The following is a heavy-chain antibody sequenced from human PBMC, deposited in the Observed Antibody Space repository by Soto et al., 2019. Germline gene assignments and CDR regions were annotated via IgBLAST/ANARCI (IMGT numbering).Heavy chain of an antibody. Sequence: EVQLLASGGGLVQPGGSLRLSCAASGFTFSSYAMSWVRQAPGKGLEWGSAISGSGGSTYYADSVKGRFTISRDNSNNTLYLQMNSLRAEDTAVYYCAKDRGRYYDSSGYSDYWGQGTLVTVSS. J-gene: IGHJ4*02. CDR2: ISGSGGST. CDR3: AKDRGRYYDSSGYSDY. V-gene: IGHV3-23*01. CDR1: GFTFSSYA. D-gene: IGHD3-22*01.